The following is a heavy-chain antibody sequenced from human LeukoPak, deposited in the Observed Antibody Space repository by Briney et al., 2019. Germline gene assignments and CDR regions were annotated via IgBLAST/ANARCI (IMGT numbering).Heavy chain of an antibody. CDR3: AKTGAARSGFDY. CDR2: ISGRDGST. V-gene: IGHV3-23*01. J-gene: IGHJ4*02. CDR1: GFSFSNYA. D-gene: IGHD1-1*01. Sequence: GGSLRLSCAASGFSFSNYAMSWVRQAPGKGLEWVSAISGRDGSTYYAGSVKGRFTISRDNSKNTLYLQMNSLRGEDTAVYYCAKTGAARSGFDYWGQGTLVTVSS.